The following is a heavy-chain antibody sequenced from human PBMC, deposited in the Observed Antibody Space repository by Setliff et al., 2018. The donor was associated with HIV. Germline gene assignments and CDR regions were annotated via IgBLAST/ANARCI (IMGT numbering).Heavy chain of an antibody. J-gene: IGHJ1*01. CDR2: VYYTGTS. CDR3: ARGESTTWDLAEYFQH. V-gene: IGHV4-31*03. CDR1: GVSVSSGGYY. Sequence: LSLTCTVSGVSVSSGGYYWSWIRQHPGKGLEWIGYVYYTGTSYFNPSLKSRITISVDTSKNHFSLKLGFVTAADTAVYYCARGESTTWDLAEYFQHWGHGTLVTVSS. D-gene: IGHD2-2*01.